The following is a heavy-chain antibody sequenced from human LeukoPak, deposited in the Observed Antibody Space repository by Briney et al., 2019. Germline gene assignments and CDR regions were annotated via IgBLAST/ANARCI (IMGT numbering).Heavy chain of an antibody. D-gene: IGHD6-13*01. CDR2: ISSSSSTI. Sequence: PGGSLRLSCAASGFTFSSHSMNWVRQAPGKGLEWVSYISSSSSTICYADSVKGRFTISRDNALNSLYLQMNSLRAEDTAIYYCARSIPYGTTWYGRSDYWGQGTLVTVSS. J-gene: IGHJ4*02. CDR3: ARSIPYGTTWYGRSDY. CDR1: GFTFSSHS. V-gene: IGHV3-48*04.